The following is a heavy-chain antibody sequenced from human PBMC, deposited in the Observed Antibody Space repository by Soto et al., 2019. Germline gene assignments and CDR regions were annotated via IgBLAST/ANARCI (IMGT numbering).Heavy chain of an antibody. CDR3: VRVTIDYYFDY. Sequence: EVQLVESGGGLVQPGGSLRLSCAASGFTFSDHYMDWVRQAPGQGLEWVGRTRNKANSYTTEYAASVKGRFTISRDDSKNSLYLQMSSLKTEDTAVYYCVRVTIDYYFDYWGQGTLVTVSS. CDR2: TRNKANSYTT. V-gene: IGHV3-72*01. J-gene: IGHJ4*02. CDR1: GFTFSDHY. D-gene: IGHD3-3*01.